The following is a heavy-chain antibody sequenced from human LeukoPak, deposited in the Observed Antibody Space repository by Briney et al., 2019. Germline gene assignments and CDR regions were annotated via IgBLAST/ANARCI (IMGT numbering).Heavy chain of an antibody. Sequence: GGSLRLSCAASGLNFRAYGMSWVRQAPGKGLEWVSTISGSGDSTYHADSVKGRFTISRDNSKNTLSLQMNSLRAEDTAVYFCARDYFSSGTYYPYQYYGMDVWGQGTTVTVSS. J-gene: IGHJ6*02. CDR2: ISGSGDST. D-gene: IGHD3-10*01. CDR1: GLNFRAYG. V-gene: IGHV3-23*01. CDR3: ARDYFSSGTYYPYQYYGMDV.